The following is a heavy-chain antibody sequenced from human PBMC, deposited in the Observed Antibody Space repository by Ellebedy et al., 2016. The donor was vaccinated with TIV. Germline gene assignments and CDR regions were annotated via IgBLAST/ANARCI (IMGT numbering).Heavy chain of an antibody. V-gene: IGHV4-39*01. J-gene: IGHJ4*02. Sequence: SETLSLTXTVSGGSISSSSYYWGWIRQPPGKGLEWIGSIYYSGSTYYNPSLKSRVTISVDTSKNQFSLKLSSVTAADTAVYYCAAKVQWLVPSDYWGQGTLVTVSS. CDR1: GGSISSSSYY. D-gene: IGHD6-19*01. CDR3: AAKVQWLVPSDY. CDR2: IYYSGST.